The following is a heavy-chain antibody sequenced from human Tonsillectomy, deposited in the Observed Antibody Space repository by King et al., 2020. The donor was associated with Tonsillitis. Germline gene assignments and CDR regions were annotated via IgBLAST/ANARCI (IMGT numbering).Heavy chain of an antibody. Sequence: VQLVESGPEVKKPGSSVKVSCKASGDSFSSYSFTWVRQAPGQGLEWMGGIIPSFDTTHYAQKFQGRLTITVDKSTATAYMELSSLISEDTAVYYCARVQYCILTSCPFYMDVWGKGTTVIVSS. V-gene: IGHV1-69*06. D-gene: IGHD2-2*01. CDR1: GDSFSSYS. CDR2: IIPSFDTT. CDR3: ARVQYCILTSCPFYMDV. J-gene: IGHJ6*03.